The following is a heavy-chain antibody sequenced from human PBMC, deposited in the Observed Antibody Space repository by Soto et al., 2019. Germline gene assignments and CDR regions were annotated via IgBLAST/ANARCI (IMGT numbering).Heavy chain of an antibody. D-gene: IGHD4-17*01. CDR3: AKGQDGGSPPLYYYYGMDV. CDR2: ISGSGGST. Sequence: GGSLRLSCAASGFTFSSYAMSWVRQAPGKGLEWVSAISGSGGSTYYADSVKGRFTISRDNSKNTLYLQMNSLRAEDTAVYYCAKGQDGGSPPLYYYYGMDVWGQGTTVTVSS. V-gene: IGHV3-23*01. CDR1: GFTFSSYA. J-gene: IGHJ6*02.